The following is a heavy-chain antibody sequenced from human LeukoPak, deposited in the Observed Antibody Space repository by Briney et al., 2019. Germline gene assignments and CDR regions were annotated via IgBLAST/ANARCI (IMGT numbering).Heavy chain of an antibody. CDR1: GGSISSGNYY. J-gene: IGHJ4*02. CDR2: IYYSGST. V-gene: IGHV4-31*06. D-gene: IGHD3-10*01. Sequence: PSETLSLTCTVSGGSISSGNYYWTWIRQHPGKGLEWIGYIYYSGSTDYNPSLKSRVTISIDTSKNQFSLKLTSVTVVDTAVYYCMGDYYGSGSYYIAYWGQGTLVTVSS. CDR3: MGDYYGSGSYYIAY.